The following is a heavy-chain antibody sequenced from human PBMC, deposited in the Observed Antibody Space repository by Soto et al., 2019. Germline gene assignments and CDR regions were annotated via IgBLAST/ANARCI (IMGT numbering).Heavy chain of an antibody. V-gene: IGHV4-31*03. CDR3: AREITIFGVVKPYAFDI. CDR1: GGSISSGGYY. D-gene: IGHD3-3*01. J-gene: IGHJ3*02. Sequence: QVQLQESGPGLVKPSQTLSLTCTVSGGSISSGGYYWSWIRQHPGKGLEWIGYIYYSGSTYYNPSLNSRDTISVDTSKNQFSLKLSSVTAADTAVYYCAREITIFGVVKPYAFDIWGQGTMVTVSS. CDR2: IYYSGST.